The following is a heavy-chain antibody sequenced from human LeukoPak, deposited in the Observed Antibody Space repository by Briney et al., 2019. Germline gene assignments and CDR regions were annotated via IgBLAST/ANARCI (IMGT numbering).Heavy chain of an antibody. D-gene: IGHD6-13*01. J-gene: IGHJ4*02. CDR3: ASKTLIAAAVFN. V-gene: IGHV4-30-4*01. CDR1: SDSISSYY. CDR2: IYYSGST. Sequence: SETLSLTCTVSSDSISSYYWSWIRRPPGKGLEWIGYIYYSGSTYYNPSLKSRVTISVDTSKNQFSLKLSSVTAADRAVYYCASKTLIAAAVFNWGQGTLVTVSS.